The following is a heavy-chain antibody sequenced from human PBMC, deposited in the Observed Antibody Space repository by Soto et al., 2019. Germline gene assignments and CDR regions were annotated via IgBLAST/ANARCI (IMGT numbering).Heavy chain of an antibody. CDR2: IYSSGST. CDR3: ARLACSSTRCFTYFDY. Sequence: SETLSLTCTVSGGSISGYYWYWIRQPPGKGLEGIGCIYSSGSTNYNPSLQSRLTISVDTSKNQFSLKLSSVTAADTAVYYCARLACSSTRCFTYFDYWGQGALVTVSS. CDR1: GGSISGYY. V-gene: IGHV4-59*08. J-gene: IGHJ4*02. D-gene: IGHD2-2*02.